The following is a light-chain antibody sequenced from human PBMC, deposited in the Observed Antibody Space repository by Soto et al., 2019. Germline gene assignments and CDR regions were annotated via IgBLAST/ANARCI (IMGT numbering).Light chain of an antibody. V-gene: IGLV2-14*01. CDR2: EVN. CDR1: SSDVGGYNY. J-gene: IGLJ1*01. Sequence: QSALTQPASVSGSPGQSITISCTGTSSDVGGYNYVSWYQQYPGKAPKLIVYEVNNRPSGVSGRFSGSKSGNTASLSISGLLADDEADYYCSSYTSSTTYVFGTGTKLTVL. CDR3: SSYTSSTTYV.